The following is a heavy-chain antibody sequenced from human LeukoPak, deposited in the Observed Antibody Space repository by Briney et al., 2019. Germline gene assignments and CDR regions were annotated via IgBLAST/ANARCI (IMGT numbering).Heavy chain of an antibody. CDR2: ISSSSSYI. CDR3: ARDTFYDSSGYPRGTFDY. V-gene: IGHV3-21*01. D-gene: IGHD3-22*01. J-gene: IGHJ4*02. Sequence: GGSLRLSCAASGFTFSSYSMNWVRQAPGKGLEWVSSISSSSSYIYYADSVKGRFTISRDNSKNSLYLQMNSLRAEDTAVYYCARDTFYDSSGYPRGTFDYWGQGTLVTVSS. CDR1: GFTFSSYS.